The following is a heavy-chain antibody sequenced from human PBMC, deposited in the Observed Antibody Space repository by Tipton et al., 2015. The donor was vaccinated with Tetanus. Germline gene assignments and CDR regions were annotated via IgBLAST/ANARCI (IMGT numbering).Heavy chain of an antibody. CDR1: GFTFSSYD. D-gene: IGHD3-22*01. J-gene: IGHJ4*02. CDR2: IGTAGDT. V-gene: IGHV3-13*01. Sequence: CAASGFTFSSYDMHWVRQATGKGLEWVSAIGTAGDTYYPGSVKGRFTISRENAKNSLYLQMNSLRAGDTAVYYCARGGGLNYYDSSGYSAFDYWGQGTLVTVSS. CDR3: ARGGGLNYYDSSGYSAFDY.